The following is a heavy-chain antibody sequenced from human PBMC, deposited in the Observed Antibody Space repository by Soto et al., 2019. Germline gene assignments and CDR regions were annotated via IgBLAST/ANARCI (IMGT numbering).Heavy chain of an antibody. D-gene: IGHD2-15*01. J-gene: IGHJ4*02. CDR1: GYTFTSYA. CDR3: ASAYCSGGSCYSGYFDY. V-gene: IGHV1-3*01. CDR2: INAGNGNT. Sequence: ASVKVSCKASGYTFTSYAMHWVRQAPGQRLEWMGWINAGNGNTKYSQKFQGRVTITRDTSASTAYLELSSLRPEDTAVYYCASAYCSGGSCYSGYFDYWGQGTLVTVSS.